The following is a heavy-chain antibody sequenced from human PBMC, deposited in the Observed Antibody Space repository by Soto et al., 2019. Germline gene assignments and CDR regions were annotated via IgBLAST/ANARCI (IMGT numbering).Heavy chain of an antibody. J-gene: IGHJ3*02. CDR2: INHSGST. CDR3: ARAHLDSDAFDI. D-gene: IGHD3-22*01. CDR1: GGSFSGYY. V-gene: IGHV4-34*01. Sequence: QVQLQQWGAGLLKPSETLSLTCAVLGGSFSGYYWSWIRQPPGKGLEWIGEINHSGSTNYNPSLKSRVTISVDTSKNQFSLKLSSVTAADTAVYYCARAHLDSDAFDIWGQGTMVTVSS.